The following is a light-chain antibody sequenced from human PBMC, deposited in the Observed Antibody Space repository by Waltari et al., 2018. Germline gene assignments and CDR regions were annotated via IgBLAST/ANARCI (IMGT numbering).Light chain of an antibody. V-gene: IGKV1-39*01. CDR1: QVIPRH. J-gene: IGKJ2*03. CDR3: HQTYVTPYS. Sequence: DIQLSQSPSSLSASVGDRVTITCRASQVIPRHLNWYQQKPGEGPKLLIFAASTLQTGVPSRVSGSGSGTDFTLTITSLQREDFATYFCHQTYVTPYSFGHGTKIEI. CDR2: AAS.